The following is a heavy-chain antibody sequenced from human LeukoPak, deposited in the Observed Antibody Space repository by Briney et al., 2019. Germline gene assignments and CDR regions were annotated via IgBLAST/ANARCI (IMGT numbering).Heavy chain of an antibody. Sequence: PGGSLRLSCAASGFTFSSYAMSWVRQAPGKGLEWVSAISGSGGSTYYADSVKGRFTISRDNSKNTLYLQMNSLRAEDTAVYYCAKGNPVLRFLEWLFPPLEYYYGMDVWGQGTTVTVSS. V-gene: IGHV3-23*01. CDR3: AKGNPVLRFLEWLFPPLEYYYGMDV. D-gene: IGHD3-3*01. J-gene: IGHJ6*02. CDR1: GFTFSSYA. CDR2: ISGSGGST.